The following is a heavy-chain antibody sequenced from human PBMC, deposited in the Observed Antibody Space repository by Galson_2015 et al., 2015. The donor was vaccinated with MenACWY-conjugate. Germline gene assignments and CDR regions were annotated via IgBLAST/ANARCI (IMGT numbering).Heavy chain of an antibody. CDR1: GGTFSSYA. D-gene: IGHD3-10*01. J-gene: IGHJ6*02. V-gene: IGHV1-69*13. CDR2: IIPIFGTA. CDR3: ARLGYYGSGSPYYYYGMDV. Sequence: QSGAEVKKPGASVKVSCKASGGTFSSYAISWVRQAPGQGLEWMGGIIPIFGTANYAQKFQGRVTITADESTSTAYMELSSLRSEDTAVYYCARLGYYGSGSPYYYYGMDVWGQGTTVTVSS.